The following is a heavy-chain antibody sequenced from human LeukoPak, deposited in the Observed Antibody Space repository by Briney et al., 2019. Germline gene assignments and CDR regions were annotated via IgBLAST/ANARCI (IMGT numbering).Heavy chain of an antibody. J-gene: IGHJ6*02. D-gene: IGHD2-8*01. CDR3: ARNAEDYYYYGMDV. CDR2: ISAYNGDT. CDR1: GYTFTNYG. V-gene: IGHV1-18*01. Sequence: ASVKVSCKASGYTFTNYGFTWVRLAPGQGLEWVGWISAYNGDTNYAQKLQDRVTMITDTSTSTVYMELRSLRSDDTAVYYCARNAEDYYYYGMDVWGQGTTVTVSS.